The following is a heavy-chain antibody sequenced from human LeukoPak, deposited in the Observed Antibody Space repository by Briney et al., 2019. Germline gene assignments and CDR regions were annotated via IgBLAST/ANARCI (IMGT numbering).Heavy chain of an antibody. CDR3: ARDFLLQSEGLFDY. V-gene: IGHV4-4*07. CDR1: GGSISSYY. CDR2: FYISGST. D-gene: IGHD4-11*01. Sequence: SDTLSLTCTVSGGSISSYYWSWIRQPAGKGLEWIGRFYISGSTNYNLYLKSRVTMSVDTSKNQFSLRLNSVTAADTAVYYCARDFLLQSEGLFDYWGQGTLVTVSS. J-gene: IGHJ4*02.